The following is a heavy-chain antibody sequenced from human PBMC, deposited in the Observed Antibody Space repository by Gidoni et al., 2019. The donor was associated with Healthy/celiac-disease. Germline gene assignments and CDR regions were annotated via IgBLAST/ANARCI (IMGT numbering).Heavy chain of an antibody. V-gene: IGHV1-18*01. CDR3: ARDSRNYDFWSGYYYYYYGMDV. CDR1: GYTFTSYG. J-gene: IGHJ6*02. Sequence: QVQLVQSGAEVKKPGASVKVSCKASGYTFTSYGISWVRQAPGQGLEWMGWISAYNGNTNYAQKLQGRVTMTTDTSTSTAYMELRSLRSDDTAVYYCARDSRNYDFWSGYYYYYYGMDVWGQGTTVTVSS. D-gene: IGHD3-3*01. CDR2: ISAYNGNT.